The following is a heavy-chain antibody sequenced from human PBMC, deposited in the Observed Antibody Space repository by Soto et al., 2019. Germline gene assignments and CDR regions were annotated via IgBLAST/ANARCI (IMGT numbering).Heavy chain of an antibody. J-gene: IGHJ3*02. CDR3: ATRGNNWNDVDVRVRIFDI. Sequence: ASVKVSCKVSGYTLTELSMHWVRQAPGKGLEWTGGFDPEDGETIYAQKFQGRVTMTEDTSTDTAYMELSSLRSEDTAVYYCATRGNNWNDVDVRVRIFDIWGQGTMVTVSS. CDR1: GYTLTELS. CDR2: FDPEDGET. V-gene: IGHV1-24*01. D-gene: IGHD1-20*01.